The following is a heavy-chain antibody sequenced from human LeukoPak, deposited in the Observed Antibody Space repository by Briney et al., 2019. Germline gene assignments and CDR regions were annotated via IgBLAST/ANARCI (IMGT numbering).Heavy chain of an antibody. V-gene: IGHV3-74*01. Sequence: GGSLRLSCAASGFTFSNYCMHWVRQIPGKGLVWVSRICPDGTVTNYADSVKGRFTVSRDNAKNMVFLQMNSLRADDTAVYYCVRDFRSADYWGQGILVTVSS. J-gene: IGHJ4*02. CDR3: VRDFRSADY. CDR2: ICPDGTVT. CDR1: GFTFSNYC.